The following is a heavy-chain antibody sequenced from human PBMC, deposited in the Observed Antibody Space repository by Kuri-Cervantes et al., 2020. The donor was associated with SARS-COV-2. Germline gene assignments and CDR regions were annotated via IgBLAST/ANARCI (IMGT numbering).Heavy chain of an antibody. CDR3: ARDCSSPYKYYYYYYMDV. J-gene: IGHJ6*03. D-gene: IGHD6-13*01. CDR1: GFTFSSYS. Sequence: GESLKISCAASGFTFSSYSMNWVRQAPGKGLEWVSSISSTSSYIYYADSVEGRFTISRDNAKNTRYLQMNSLRAEDTAVYYCARDCSSPYKYYYYYYMDVWGKGTTVTVSS. V-gene: IGHV3-21*01. CDR2: ISSTSSYI.